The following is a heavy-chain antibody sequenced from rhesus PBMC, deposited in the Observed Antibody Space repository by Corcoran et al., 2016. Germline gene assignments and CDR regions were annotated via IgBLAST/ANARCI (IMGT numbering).Heavy chain of an antibody. Sequence: QVQLQESGPGVVKPSETLSLTCAVSGDSIRHNYMWSWIRQTTGKGLEWIGYIYGSGTNTNYNPPLKSRVTISKDTAKNQFSLKVNSVTAADTAVYYCVREGSCSSSGWYSHFDSWGQGVLVTVSS. CDR3: VREGSCSSSGWYSHFDS. CDR1: GDSIRHNYM. D-gene: IGHD2-21*01. V-gene: IGHV4S10*01. CDR2: IYGSGTNT. J-gene: IGHJ4*01.